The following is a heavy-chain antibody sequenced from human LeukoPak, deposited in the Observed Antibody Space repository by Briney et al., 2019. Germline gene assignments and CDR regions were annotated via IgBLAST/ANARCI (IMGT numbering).Heavy chain of an antibody. Sequence: PGGSLRLSCAASGFTFSSFAFHWVRQAPGEGLEWVAVLSYDGINKYYADSVKGRFTISRDNAKNTLFLQMSSLRAEDTAVYYCARDAALLSAAVTGASVDYWGQGTLVTVSS. V-gene: IGHV3-30-3*01. J-gene: IGHJ4*02. CDR2: LSYDGINK. CDR3: ARDAALLSAAVTGASVDY. CDR1: GFTFSSFA. D-gene: IGHD6-13*01.